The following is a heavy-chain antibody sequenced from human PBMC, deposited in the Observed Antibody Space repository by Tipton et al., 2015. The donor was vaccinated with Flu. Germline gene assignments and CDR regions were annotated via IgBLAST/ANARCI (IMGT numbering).Heavy chain of an antibody. J-gene: IGHJ4*02. CDR2: IKQDGSVK. CDR3: ARSIGAAGSY. D-gene: IGHD6-13*01. V-gene: IGHV3-7*01. CDR1: GFIFSSYW. Sequence: SLRLSCAASGFIFSSYWMTWVRQAPGKGLEWVANIKQDGSVKYYVDSVKGRFTISRDNAKNSLYLQMNSLRAEDTAVYYCARSIGAAGSYWGQGTLVTVSS.